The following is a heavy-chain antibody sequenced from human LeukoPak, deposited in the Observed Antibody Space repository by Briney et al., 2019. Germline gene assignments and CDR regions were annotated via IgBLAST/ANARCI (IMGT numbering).Heavy chain of an antibody. CDR1: GFSFSSYA. CDR3: AKDALGGSGSYSWGTFDY. D-gene: IGHD3-10*01. V-gene: IGHV3-23*01. Sequence: GGSLRLSCAASGFSFSSYAPSWVRRAPGKGLEWVSGISGSGSTAVYTDSVRGRFTVSRDNSKNTLYLQMNSLRDEDTAAYYCAKDALGGSGSYSWGTFDYWGQGTLVNVS. CDR2: ISGSGSTA. J-gene: IGHJ4*02.